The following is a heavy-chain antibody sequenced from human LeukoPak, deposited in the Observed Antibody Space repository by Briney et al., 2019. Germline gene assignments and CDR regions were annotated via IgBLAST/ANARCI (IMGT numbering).Heavy chain of an antibody. CDR1: GGTFSSYA. CDR2: IIPIFGTA. Sequence: ASVKVSCKASGGTFSSYAISWVRQAPGQGLEWMGRIIPIFGTANYAQKFQGRVTITTDESTSTAYMELSSLRSEDTAVYYCAREHTAGYSPILIDYWGQGTLLTVSS. J-gene: IGHJ4*02. V-gene: IGHV1-69*05. D-gene: IGHD5-18*01. CDR3: AREHTAGYSPILIDY.